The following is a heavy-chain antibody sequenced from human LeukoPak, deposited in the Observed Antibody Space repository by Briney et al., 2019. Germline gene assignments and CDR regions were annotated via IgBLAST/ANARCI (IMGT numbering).Heavy chain of an antibody. CDR3: ARGRVIFHRDNDAFDI. CDR1: GGTFSSYA. Sequence: SVKVSCKASGGTFSSYAISWVRQAPGQGLEWMGRIIPIFGTANYAQKFQGRVTITADESTSTAYMELSSLRSEDTAVYYCARGRVIFHRDNDAFDIWGQGTMVTVSS. J-gene: IGHJ3*02. CDR2: IIPIFGTA. D-gene: IGHD2-21*01. V-gene: IGHV1-69*13.